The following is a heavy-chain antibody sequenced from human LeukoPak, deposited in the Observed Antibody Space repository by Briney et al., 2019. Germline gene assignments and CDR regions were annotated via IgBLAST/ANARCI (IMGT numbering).Heavy chain of an antibody. J-gene: IGHJ4*02. CDR2: INYNGDST. CDR1: GFSFNTYA. V-gene: IGHV3-64*01. D-gene: IGHD5-24*01. CDR3: ARDSGGDAYNDYFDS. Sequence: PGGSLRLSCAASGFSFNTYAMHWVRQAPGRGLESVSAINYNGDSTYYANSVKGRFIISRDNSMKTLFLQMGSLRAEDTAVYYCARDSGGDAYNDYFDSWGQGTLVTVSS.